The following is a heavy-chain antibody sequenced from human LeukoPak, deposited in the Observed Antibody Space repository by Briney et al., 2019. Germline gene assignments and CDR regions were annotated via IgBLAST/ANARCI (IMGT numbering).Heavy chain of an antibody. CDR2: ISGDGEST. D-gene: IGHD3-22*01. V-gene: IGHV3-23*01. CDR1: GVTLRNYA. Sequence: PGGSLRLSCAASGVTLRNYAMTWIRQAPGKGLQWVSVISGDGESTYYADSVRGRFTISRDNSKNTLYLQMNSLRAEDTAVYYCAKGRAMIAHDAFDIWGQGTMVTVSS. J-gene: IGHJ3*02. CDR3: AKGRAMIAHDAFDI.